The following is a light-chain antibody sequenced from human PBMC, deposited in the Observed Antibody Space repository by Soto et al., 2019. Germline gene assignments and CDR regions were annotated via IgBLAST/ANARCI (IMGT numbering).Light chain of an antibody. Sequence: QSVLTQSPSASASLGASVKLTCTLSSGHSSYAIEWHQQQPEKGPRYLMKLNSDGSHSKGDGLPDRFSGSSSGAERYLTISSLQSEDEADYYCQTWGTGIWVFGGGTKLTVL. J-gene: IGLJ3*02. CDR2: LNSDGSH. CDR3: QTWGTGIWV. V-gene: IGLV4-69*01. CDR1: SGHSSYA.